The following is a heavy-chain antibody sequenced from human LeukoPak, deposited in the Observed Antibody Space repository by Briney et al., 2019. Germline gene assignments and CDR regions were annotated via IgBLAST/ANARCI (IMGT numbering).Heavy chain of an antibody. D-gene: IGHD5-12*01. J-gene: IGHJ3*02. CDR2: INTRGSTM. CDR1: GFTFSNYE. V-gene: IGHV3-48*03. CDR3: ARDWSGYSGYDAFDI. Sequence: SGGSLRLSCAASGFTFSNYEMNWVRQAPGMGLEWVSYINTRGSTMYYADSAKGRFTISRDNAKNSLYLQMHSLRAEDTAVYYCARDWSGYSGYDAFDIWGQGTLVTVSS.